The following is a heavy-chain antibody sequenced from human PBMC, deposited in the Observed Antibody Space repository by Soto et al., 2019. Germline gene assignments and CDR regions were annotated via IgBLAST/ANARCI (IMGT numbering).Heavy chain of an antibody. CDR2: INHSGST. V-gene: IGHV4-34*01. D-gene: IGHD5-18*01. CDR1: GVSFSGYY. J-gene: IGHJ6*03. Sequence: SETLSLTCAVYGVSFSGYYWSWIRQPPGKGLEWIGEINHSGSTNYNPSPKSRVTISVDTSKNQFSLKLSSVTAADTAVYYCARGGYSYGTYYYYMDVWGKGTTVTVSS. CDR3: ARGGYSYGTYYYYMDV.